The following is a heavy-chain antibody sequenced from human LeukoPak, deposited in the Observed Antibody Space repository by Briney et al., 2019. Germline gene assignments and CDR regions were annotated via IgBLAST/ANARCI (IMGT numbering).Heavy chain of an antibody. CDR2: TYYRSKWYN. CDR1: GDSVSSNSVA. Sequence: TSQTLSLTCAISGDSVSSNSVAWIWIRQSPSRGLEWLGRTYYRSKWYNDYAVSVKSRITINPDTSKNQFSLQLNSVTPEDTAVYYCAGESETVRVGVPAAIDYWGQGTLVTVSS. CDR3: AGESETVRVGVPAAIDY. J-gene: IGHJ4*02. V-gene: IGHV6-1*01. D-gene: IGHD2-2*01.